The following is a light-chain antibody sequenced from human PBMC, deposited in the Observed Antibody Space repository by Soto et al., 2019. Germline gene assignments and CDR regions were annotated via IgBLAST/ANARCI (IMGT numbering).Light chain of an antibody. CDR2: AAS. V-gene: IGKV1-9*01. Sequence: IQLNQSPSSLSASVGDRVTITCRASQGISSFLAWYQQKPGKAPKLLIYAASTLQSGVPSRFSGSGSGTDFTLTISSLQPEDFATYYCQQLESYPSTFGGGTMVDIK. J-gene: IGKJ4*01. CDR1: QGISSF. CDR3: QQLESYPST.